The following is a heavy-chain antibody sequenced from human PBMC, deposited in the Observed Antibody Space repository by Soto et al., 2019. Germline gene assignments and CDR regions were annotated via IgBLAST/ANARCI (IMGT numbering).Heavy chain of an antibody. J-gene: IGHJ4*02. CDR1: GYTFTNYG. CDR3: ARGPAGGLRGGVSY. Sequence: QVQLVQSGGEVKKPGASVKVSCKTSGYTFTNYGITWVRQAPGLGLKWMGWISAYNGDTNYAQKFQGRVIMTTDTSTTIAYMELRSLRSDDTAVYYCARGPAGGLRGGVSYWGQGTLVTVSS. D-gene: IGHD2-15*01. CDR2: ISAYNGDT. V-gene: IGHV1-18*04.